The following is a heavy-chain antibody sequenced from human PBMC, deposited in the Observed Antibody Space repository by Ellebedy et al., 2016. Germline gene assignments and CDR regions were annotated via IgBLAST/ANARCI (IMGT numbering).Heavy chain of an antibody. CDR3: ARGFARGYSYGYESAGFDY. Sequence: GSLRLXCAVYGGSFSGYYWSWIRQPPGKGLEWIGEINHSGSTNYNPSLKSRVTISVDTSKNQFSLKLSSVTAADTAVYYCARGFARGYSYGYESAGFDYWGQGTLVTVSS. V-gene: IGHV4-34*01. J-gene: IGHJ4*02. CDR1: GGSFSGYY. D-gene: IGHD5-18*01. CDR2: INHSGST.